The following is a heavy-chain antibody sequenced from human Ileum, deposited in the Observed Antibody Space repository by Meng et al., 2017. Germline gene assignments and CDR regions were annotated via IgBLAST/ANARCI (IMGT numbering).Heavy chain of an antibody. CDR1: GGPISSGSSD. Sequence: LRLSYTVAGGPISSGSSDWSWIRQPAGKGLEWIGRIYGSGSTNYNPSLRSRVSTSVDRSKNQFSLNLTSVTAADTAIYYCARGVLVGNGGYYFDSWGQGTLVTVSS. D-gene: IGHD1-26*01. J-gene: IGHJ4*02. V-gene: IGHV4-61*02. CDR3: ARGVLVGNGGYYFDS. CDR2: IYGSGST.